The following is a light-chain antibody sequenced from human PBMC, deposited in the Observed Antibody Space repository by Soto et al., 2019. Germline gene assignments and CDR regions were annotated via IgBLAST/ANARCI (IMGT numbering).Light chain of an antibody. Sequence: EIVMTQSPATLSVSPGERATLSCRASQIVNSKLAWYQQKPGQAPRLLIYDASTRATGIPARFSGSGSGTEFTLTISSLQSEDFAVYYCQQYNNWPPWTFGQGTKVDI. CDR2: DAS. V-gene: IGKV3-15*01. CDR3: QQYNNWPPWT. CDR1: QIVNSK. J-gene: IGKJ1*01.